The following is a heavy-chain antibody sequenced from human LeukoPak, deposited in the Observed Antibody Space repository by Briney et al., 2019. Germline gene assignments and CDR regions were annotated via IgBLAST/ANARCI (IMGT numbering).Heavy chain of an antibody. D-gene: IGHD2-15*01. V-gene: IGHV4-59*08. CDR1: GGSISNYY. CDR2: IYYSGST. CDR3: ARHSETCSGGSCFLDYFDY. J-gene: IGHJ4*02. Sequence: SETLSLTCTVFGGSISNYYWSWIRQPPGKGLEWIGYIYYSGSTNCNPSLKSRLTISVDTPKNHFSLRLTSVTAADTAVYYCARHSETCSGGSCFLDYFDYWGQGTLVTVSS.